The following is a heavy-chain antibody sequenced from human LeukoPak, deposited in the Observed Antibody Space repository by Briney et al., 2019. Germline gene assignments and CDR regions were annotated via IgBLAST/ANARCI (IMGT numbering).Heavy chain of an antibody. D-gene: IGHD3-3*01. CDR3: ASNEVEYYDFWSGYSFDY. V-gene: IGHV1-2*02. J-gene: IGHJ4*02. Sequence: ASVKVSCKASGYTFTGYYMHWVRQAPGQGLEWMGWINPNSGGTNYAQKFQGRVTMTRDTSISTAYMELSRLRSDDTAVYYCASNEVEYYDFWSGYSFDYWGQGTLVTVSS. CDR2: INPNSGGT. CDR1: GYTFTGYY.